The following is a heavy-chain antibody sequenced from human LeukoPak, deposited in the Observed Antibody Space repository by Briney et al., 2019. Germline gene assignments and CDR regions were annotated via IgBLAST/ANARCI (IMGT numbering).Heavy chain of an antibody. J-gene: IGHJ4*02. CDR2: IGTAGDT. D-gene: IGHD1-26*01. CDR3: TARGPDSDSSVAC. V-gene: IGHV3-13*01. CDR1: GFTFSSYD. Sequence: GGSLRLSCAASGFTFSSYDMHWVRQATGKGLKWVSAIGTAGDTYYPGSVKGRFTISRENAKNSLYLQMNSLKTEDTAVYYCTARGPDSDSSVACWGQGTLVTVSS.